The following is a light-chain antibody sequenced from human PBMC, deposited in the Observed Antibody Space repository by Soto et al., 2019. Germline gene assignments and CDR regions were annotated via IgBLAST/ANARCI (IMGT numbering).Light chain of an antibody. J-gene: IGKJ1*01. CDR3: HQCGNSWWT. V-gene: IGKV3-20*01. CDR1: QAVSSTY. CDR2: GAS. Sequence: EVVLTQSPNTLSLSPGESATLSCRASQAVSSTYLAWYQQKPGLAPRLLIYGASSRAPGISDRFSGGGSGTDFTLTISRLEPEDFAVYYCHQCGNSWWTFGEGTKVEIK.